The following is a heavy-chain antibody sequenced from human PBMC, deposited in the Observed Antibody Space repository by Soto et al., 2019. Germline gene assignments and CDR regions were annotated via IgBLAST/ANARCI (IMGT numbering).Heavy chain of an antibody. J-gene: IGHJ6*02. D-gene: IGHD3-16*01. V-gene: IGHV1-2*02. Sequence: QEQLMQSGAEVKKPGASVKVSCKSSGYSFTGYYLHWVRQAPGQGPEWMGWIFPKSGGTKSAQKFQCSVTMTRDTSISTAYLELKRLRSDDTAVYFCAREGMYHYETKDYYPSTYGLDVWGQGTTVTVSS. CDR3: AREGMYHYETKDYYPSTYGLDV. CDR2: IFPKSGGT. CDR1: GYSFTGYY.